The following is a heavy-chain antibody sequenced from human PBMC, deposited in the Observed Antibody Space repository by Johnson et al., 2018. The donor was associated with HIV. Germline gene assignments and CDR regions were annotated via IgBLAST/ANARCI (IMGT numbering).Heavy chain of an antibody. D-gene: IGHD6-6*01. V-gene: IGHV3-30*04. Sequence: QVQLVESGGGVVQPGRSLRPSCAASGFTFSSYALHWVRQAPGKGLEWVTVISYDGGNQYYADSVQGRFTISRDNSKNTLYLQMTSLRVEYTAVYYCARVEQLGAFDISGQGTMITVSS. CDR3: ARVEQLGAFDI. CDR2: ISYDGGNQ. CDR1: GFTFSSYA. J-gene: IGHJ3*02.